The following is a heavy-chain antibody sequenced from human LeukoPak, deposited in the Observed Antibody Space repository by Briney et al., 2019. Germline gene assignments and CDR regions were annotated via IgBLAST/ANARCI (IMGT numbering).Heavy chain of an antibody. V-gene: IGHV3-23*01. CDR3: AKERPTRRYCSGGSCYSRYFDY. CDR1: GFTFSSYS. CDR2: ISGSGGST. J-gene: IGHJ4*02. D-gene: IGHD2-15*01. Sequence: GGSLRLSCAASGFTFSSYSMSWVRQAPGKGLERVSAISGSGGSTYYTDSVKGRFTISRDNSKNTLYLQMNSLRAEDTAVHYCAKERPTRRYCSGGSCYSRYFDYWGQGTLVTVSS.